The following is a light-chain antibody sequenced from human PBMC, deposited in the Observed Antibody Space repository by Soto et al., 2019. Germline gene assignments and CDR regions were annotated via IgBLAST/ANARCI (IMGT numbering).Light chain of an antibody. Sequence: DIQMTQSPSTLSASVGYSVTITCRASQSINNWLAWYQQKPGKAPNLLISDSSDLQSGVPSRFSGSGSGTEFTLTISSLQPGDVATYYCQNYNSAPPTFGQRTKVDIK. J-gene: IGKJ1*01. V-gene: IGKV1-5*01. CDR3: QNYNSAPPT. CDR2: DSS. CDR1: QSINNW.